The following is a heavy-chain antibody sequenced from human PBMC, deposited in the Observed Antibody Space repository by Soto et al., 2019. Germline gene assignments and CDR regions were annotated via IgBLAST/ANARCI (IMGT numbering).Heavy chain of an antibody. D-gene: IGHD6-6*01. CDR2: IIPIFGTA. V-gene: IGHV1-69*06. CDR3: VKQLPPYYYYGMDV. CDR1: GGTFSSYA. J-gene: IGHJ6*02. Sequence: QVQLVQSGAEVKKPGSSVKVSCKDSGGTFSSYAISWVRQAPGQGLEWMGGIIPIFGTANYAQKFQGRVTITADKSTSTAYMELSSLRSEDTAVYYCVKQLPPYYYYGMDVWGQGTTVTVSS.